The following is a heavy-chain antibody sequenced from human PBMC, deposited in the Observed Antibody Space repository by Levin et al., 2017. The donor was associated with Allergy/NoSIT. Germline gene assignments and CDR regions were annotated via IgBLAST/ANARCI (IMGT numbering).Heavy chain of an antibody. Sequence: ASVKVSCTASGSGYSFSNYAFSWVRQAPGQGLEWMGWISVYNGNTKYAQELQGRVTMTTDTSTTTVYMELTSLRSDDTAVYYCAKDHAGPRGSSDSWGQGTLVSVSS. J-gene: IGHJ4*02. V-gene: IGHV1-18*01. CDR1: GYSFSNYA. D-gene: IGHD3-10*01. CDR3: AKDHAGPRGSSDS. CDR2: ISVYNGNT.